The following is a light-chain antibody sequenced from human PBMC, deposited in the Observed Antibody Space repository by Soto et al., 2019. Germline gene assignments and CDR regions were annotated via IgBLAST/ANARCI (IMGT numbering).Light chain of an antibody. CDR2: GAS. CDR1: PGVSNT. V-gene: IGKV3-15*01. CDR3: QQYENWPYT. J-gene: IGKJ2*01. Sequence: EIVMTQSPATVSLSPGERATLSCRASPGVSNTLAWYQQRPGQAPRLLIYGASIRAPGIPARFSGGGSGTEFTLTITSLQSEHFAVYYCQQYENWPYTFGQGTKLEIK.